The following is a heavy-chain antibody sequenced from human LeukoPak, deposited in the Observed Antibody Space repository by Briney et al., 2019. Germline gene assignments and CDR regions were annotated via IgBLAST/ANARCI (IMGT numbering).Heavy chain of an antibody. Sequence: GGSLRLSCAASGFTFSSYWMSWVRQAPGKGLQWVANIKPDGSEKYCVGSVKGRFTISRDNAKNSLYLQMNSLRAEDTAVYYCARGDFDDYGDYVDAFEFWGQGTMVTVSA. CDR1: GFTFSSYW. J-gene: IGHJ3*01. CDR2: IKPDGSEK. V-gene: IGHV3-7*01. CDR3: ARGDFDDYGDYVDAFEF. D-gene: IGHD4-17*01.